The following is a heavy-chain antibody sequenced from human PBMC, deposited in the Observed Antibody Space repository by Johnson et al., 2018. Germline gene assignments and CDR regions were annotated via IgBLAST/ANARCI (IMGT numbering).Heavy chain of an antibody. CDR2: LSDDGNSK. D-gene: IGHD4-17*01. CDR1: GLPFSTYA. J-gene: IGHJ1*01. CDR3: ARAQGGDYVAEYFQH. V-gene: IGHV3-30-3*01. Sequence: VQLVESGGGVVQPGRSLRLSCAACGLPFSTYAIHWDRQAPGKGLEWVAVLSDDGNSKLYAESVTGRFTNSRYNSKYTMYVPMHSLKAVDTAMYYCARAQGGDYVAEYFQHWGQGTLVTVSS.